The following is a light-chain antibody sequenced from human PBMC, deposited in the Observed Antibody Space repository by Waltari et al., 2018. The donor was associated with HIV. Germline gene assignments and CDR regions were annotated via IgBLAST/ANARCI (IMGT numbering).Light chain of an antibody. CDR1: QSLCLY. J-gene: IGKJ4*01. CDR2: GAA. V-gene: IGKV3-15*01. CDR3: QQFHNWPHT. Sequence: EIFLTQSPPTLSVSQGATATLPCRARQSLCLYLAWYRQKPVQAPRLLIYGAATRATGTPVRFSGGGSGTELSLTISSLRSEDYAVYDCQQFHNWPHTFGGGTKVEIK.